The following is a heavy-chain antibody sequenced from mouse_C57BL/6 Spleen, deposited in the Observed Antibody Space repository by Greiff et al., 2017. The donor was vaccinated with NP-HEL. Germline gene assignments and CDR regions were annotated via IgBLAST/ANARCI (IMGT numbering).Heavy chain of an antibody. Sequence: VQLQQSGAELVKPGASVKISCKASGYAFTSYWMNWVKQRPGKGLEWIGQIYPGDGGTNYNGKFKGKATLTADTSSSTAYMPLSRLTSEDSAVYFGAKSYYGSSYLDYFAVDYWGQGTSVTVSS. CDR1: GYAFTSYW. V-gene: IGHV1-80*01. D-gene: IGHD1-1*01. CDR2: IYPGDGGT. J-gene: IGHJ4*01. CDR3: AKSYYGSSYLDYFAVDY.